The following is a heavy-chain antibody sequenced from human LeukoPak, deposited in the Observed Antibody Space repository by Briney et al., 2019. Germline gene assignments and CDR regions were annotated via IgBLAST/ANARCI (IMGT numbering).Heavy chain of an antibody. CDR1: GYTFTGYY. CDR3: ARGNGSGRPEVVYYYYMDV. D-gene: IGHD3-10*01. Sequence: ASVKVSCKASGYTFTGYYMHWVRQAPGQGLEWMGWINPNSGGTNYAQKFQGRVTMTTDTSTSTAYMELSSLRSEDTAVYYCARGNGSGRPEVVYYYYMDVWGKGTTVTVSS. J-gene: IGHJ6*03. V-gene: IGHV1-2*02. CDR2: INPNSGGT.